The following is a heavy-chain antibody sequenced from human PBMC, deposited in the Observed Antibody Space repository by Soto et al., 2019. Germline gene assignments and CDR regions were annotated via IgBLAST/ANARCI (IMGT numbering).Heavy chain of an antibody. Sequence: QVQLVESGGGVVQPGRSLRLSCAASGFTFSSYGMHWVRQAPGKGLEWVAVISYDGSNKYYADSVKGRFTISRDNSKNASYLQMNSLRAEDTAVYYCARSVYNWNDGFFDYWGQGTLVTVSS. D-gene: IGHD1-1*01. CDR1: GFTFSSYG. CDR3: ARSVYNWNDGFFDY. J-gene: IGHJ4*02. CDR2: ISYDGSNK. V-gene: IGHV3-30*03.